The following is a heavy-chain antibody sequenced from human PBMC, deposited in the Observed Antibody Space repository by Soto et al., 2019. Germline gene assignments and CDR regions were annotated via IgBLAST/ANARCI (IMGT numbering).Heavy chain of an antibody. CDR3: ARTYAGGYFDY. V-gene: IGHV4-34*01. CDR2: INHSGST. D-gene: IGHD2-2*01. CDR1: GGSFSGYY. Sequence: PSETLSLTCAVYGGSFSGYYWSWIRQPPGKGLEWIGEINHSGSTNYNPSLKSRVTISVDTSKNQFSLKLSSVTAADTAVYYCARTYAGGYFDYWGQGTLVTVSS. J-gene: IGHJ4*02.